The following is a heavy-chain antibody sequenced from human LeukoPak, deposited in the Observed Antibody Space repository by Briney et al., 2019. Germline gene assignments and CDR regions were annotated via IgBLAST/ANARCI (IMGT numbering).Heavy chain of an antibody. V-gene: IGHV1-18*01. CDR3: ARGGGQWLSDY. Sequence: ASVKVSCKASGYTFDSYGISWVRQAPGQGLELMGWISVYNGYTDTAQKLQGRLTMTTDASTSTAYMELTNLRSDDTAVYYCARGGGQWLSDYWGQGTLVTVSS. J-gene: IGHJ4*02. D-gene: IGHD6-19*01. CDR2: ISVYNGYT. CDR1: GYTFDSYG.